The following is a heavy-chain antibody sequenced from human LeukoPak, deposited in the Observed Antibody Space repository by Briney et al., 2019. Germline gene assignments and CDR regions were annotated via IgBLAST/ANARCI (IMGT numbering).Heavy chain of an antibody. CDR1: GFTFSRYW. V-gene: IGHV3-74*01. CDR3: ATGNYYDSRGYYTFGY. D-gene: IGHD3-22*01. CDR2: INGDGSTT. Sequence: GGSLRLSCAASGFTFSRYWMHWVRQVPGKGLVWVSLINGDGSTTNYADFVKGRFTISRDNAKNTLYLQVNSLRAEDTAVYYCATGNYYDSRGYYTFGYWGQGTLVTVSS. J-gene: IGHJ4*02.